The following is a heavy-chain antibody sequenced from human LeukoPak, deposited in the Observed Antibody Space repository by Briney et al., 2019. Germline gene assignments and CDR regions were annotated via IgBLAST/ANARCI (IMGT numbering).Heavy chain of an antibody. CDR3: AKDMDTAMVSAPAFDI. J-gene: IGHJ3*02. CDR1: GFTFSTYT. D-gene: IGHD5-18*01. V-gene: IGHV3-30-3*01. CDR2: ILYDGNNK. Sequence: GGSLRLSCAASGFTFSTYTMRWVRQAPGKGLEWVALILYDGNNKYYADSVKGRFTVSRDNSKNTLYLQMNSLRAEDTAMYYCAKDMDTAMVSAPAFDIWGQGTMVTVSS.